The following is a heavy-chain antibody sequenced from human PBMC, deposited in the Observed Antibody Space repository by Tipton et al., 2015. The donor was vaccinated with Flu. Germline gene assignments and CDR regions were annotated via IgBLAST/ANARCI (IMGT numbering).Heavy chain of an antibody. J-gene: IGHJ3*02. Sequence: TLSLTCTVSGGSISSSSYYWGWIRQPPGKGLEWIGSIYYSGSTYYNPSLKSRVTISVDTSKNQFSLKLSSVTAADTAVYYCAREGGSGSLSVAFDIWGQGTMVTVSS. D-gene: IGHD3-10*01. CDR2: IYYSGST. V-gene: IGHV4-39*07. CDR3: AREGGSGSLSVAFDI. CDR1: GGSISSSSYY.